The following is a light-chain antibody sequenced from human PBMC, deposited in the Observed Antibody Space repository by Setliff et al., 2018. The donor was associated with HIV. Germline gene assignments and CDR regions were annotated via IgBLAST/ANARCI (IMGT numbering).Light chain of an antibody. CDR2: ENY. J-gene: IGLJ2*01. CDR3: QSYDNSNLGV. V-gene: IGLV6-57*01. CDR1: SGSIASNY. Sequence: NFMLTQPHSVSESPGKTATISCTRSSGSIASNYVQWYQQRPGSSPTSVIYENYQRPSGVPDRFSGSIDSSSNSASLTISGLKTEDEADYYCQSYDNSNLGVFGGGTKVTVL.